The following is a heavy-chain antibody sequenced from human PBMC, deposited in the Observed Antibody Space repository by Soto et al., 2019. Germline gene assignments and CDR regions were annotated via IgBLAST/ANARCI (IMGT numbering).Heavy chain of an antibody. CDR3: ARDGYGAEQQLVSNYYYYYYGMDV. V-gene: IGHV3-74*01. CDR2: INSDGSST. Sequence: PGGSLRLSCAASGFTFSSYWMHWVRQAPGKGLVWVSRINSDGSSTSYADSVKGRFTISRDNAKNTLYLRMNSLRAEDTAVYYCARDGYGAEQQLVSNYYYYYYGMDVWGQGTTVTVSS. CDR1: GFTFSSYW. J-gene: IGHJ6*02. D-gene: IGHD6-13*01.